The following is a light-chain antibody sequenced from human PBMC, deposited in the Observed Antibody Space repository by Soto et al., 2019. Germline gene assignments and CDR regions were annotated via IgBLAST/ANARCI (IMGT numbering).Light chain of an antibody. CDR1: QSVSSY. CDR2: EAS. Sequence: EIVLTQSPATLSLSPGERATLSCRASQSVSSYLSWYQQQPGQAPRLLMYEASNRATGIPARFSGGGSGTDFTLTISSLEPEDFAVYYCQPRSDWPWTFGQGTKVEIK. V-gene: IGKV3-11*01. J-gene: IGKJ1*01. CDR3: QPRSDWPWT.